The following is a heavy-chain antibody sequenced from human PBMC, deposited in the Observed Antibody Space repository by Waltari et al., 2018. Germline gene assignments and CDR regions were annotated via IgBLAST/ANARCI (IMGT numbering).Heavy chain of an antibody. J-gene: IGHJ4*02. Sequence: QVQLQESGPGLVKPSETLSLTCTVSGGSISSHYWSWIRQPPGKGLEWIGYIYYSGSTNYNPSLKSRVTISVDTSKNQFSLKLSSVTAVDTAVYYCARDSGSYFRWYYFDYWGQGTLVTVSS. CDR3: ARDSGSYFRWYYFDY. D-gene: IGHD1-26*01. V-gene: IGHV4-59*11. CDR1: GGSISSHY. CDR2: IYYSGST.